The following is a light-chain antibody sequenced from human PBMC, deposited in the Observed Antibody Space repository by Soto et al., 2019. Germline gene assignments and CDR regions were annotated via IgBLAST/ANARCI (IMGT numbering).Light chain of an antibody. V-gene: IGKV1-39*01. CDR1: QSISNF. CDR3: QQSASTPPDT. Sequence: DIQMTQSPSSLSASVGDIVTITCRASQSISNFLNWYQQKPGEAPKLLIYAASSLQSGVPSRFSRSGSGTDFTLTISSLQPEDFATYYCQQSASTPPDTFGQGTILEIK. CDR2: AAS. J-gene: IGKJ2*01.